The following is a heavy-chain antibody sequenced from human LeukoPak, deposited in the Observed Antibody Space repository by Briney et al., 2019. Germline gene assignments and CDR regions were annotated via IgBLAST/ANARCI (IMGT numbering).Heavy chain of an antibody. CDR2: IRYDGSNK. D-gene: IGHD3-10*01. Sequence: PGRSLRLSCAVSGLTFSSYGVHWVRQAPGKGLEWVAFIRYDGSNKDYIDSVKGRFTISRDNSKNTLYLQMNSLRVEDTAVYYCARYYGSGSVGGLDYWGQGTLVTVSS. J-gene: IGHJ4*02. CDR1: GLTFSSYG. CDR3: ARYYGSGSVGGLDY. V-gene: IGHV3-33*01.